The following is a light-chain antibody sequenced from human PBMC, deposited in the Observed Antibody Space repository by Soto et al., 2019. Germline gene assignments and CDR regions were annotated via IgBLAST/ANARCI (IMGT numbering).Light chain of an antibody. J-gene: IGKJ2*01. CDR2: DAS. V-gene: IGKV3-11*01. Sequence: EIVLTQSPATLSLSPGERATLSCRASQSVSSYLAWYQQKPGQAPRLLIYDASSRATGIPARFSGSGSGTDFTLTISSLAPEDFAVYYCQQRSNWPYTFGQGTKLEI. CDR3: QQRSNWPYT. CDR1: QSVSSY.